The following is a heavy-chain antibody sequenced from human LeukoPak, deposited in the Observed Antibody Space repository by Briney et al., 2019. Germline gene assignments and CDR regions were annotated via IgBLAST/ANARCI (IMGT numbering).Heavy chain of an antibody. CDR1: GGSISSSSYY. V-gene: IGHV4-39*07. Sequence: TSETLSLTCTVSGGSISSSSYYWGWIRQPPGKGLEWIGSIYYSGSTYYNPSLKSRVTISVDTSKNQFSLKLSSVTAADTAVYYCARDVSGIAAAGTGIDYWGQGTLVTVSS. CDR3: ARDVSGIAAAGTGIDY. J-gene: IGHJ4*02. D-gene: IGHD6-13*01. CDR2: IYYSGST.